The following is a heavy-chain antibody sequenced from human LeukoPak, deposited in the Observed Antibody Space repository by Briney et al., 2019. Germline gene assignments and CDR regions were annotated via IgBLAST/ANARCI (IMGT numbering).Heavy chain of an antibody. CDR1: GGSISGSF. Sequence: SETLSLTCTVSGGSISGSFWSWIRQPPGKGLEWIGYIYYSGSTYYNPSLKSRVTISVDTSKNQFSLKLSSVTAADTAVYYCARGISGGSEETDYWGQGTLVTVSS. CDR2: IYYSGST. V-gene: IGHV4-59*06. J-gene: IGHJ4*02. CDR3: ARGISGGSEETDY. D-gene: IGHD2-15*01.